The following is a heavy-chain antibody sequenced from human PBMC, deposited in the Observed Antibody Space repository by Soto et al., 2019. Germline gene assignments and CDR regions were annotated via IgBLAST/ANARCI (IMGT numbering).Heavy chain of an antibody. CDR1: GGTISTYY. J-gene: IGHJ4*02. Sequence: SETLSLTCTVSGGTISTYYWTWIRQPPGKGLEWIGYIYYSGNTNYNPSLKSRVTISEDTSKKQFSLKLSSVTAADTAVYYCARGGGYSNPYNFDYWGQGTLVTVSS. CDR2: IYYSGNT. D-gene: IGHD5-18*01. CDR3: ARGGGYSNPYNFDY. V-gene: IGHV4-59*01.